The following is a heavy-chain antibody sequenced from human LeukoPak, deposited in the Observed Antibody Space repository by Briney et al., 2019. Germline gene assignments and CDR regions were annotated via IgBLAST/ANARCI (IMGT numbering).Heavy chain of an antibody. Sequence: ASVKVSCKASGYTFTGYYMHWVRQAPGQGLEWMGWINPNSGGTNYAQKFQGWVTMTRDTSISTAYMELSRLRSEDTAVYYCARGGWGYYYDSSGHYWGQGTLVTVSS. CDR3: ARGGWGYYYDSSGHY. CDR1: GYTFTGYY. J-gene: IGHJ4*02. D-gene: IGHD3-22*01. CDR2: INPNSGGT. V-gene: IGHV1-2*04.